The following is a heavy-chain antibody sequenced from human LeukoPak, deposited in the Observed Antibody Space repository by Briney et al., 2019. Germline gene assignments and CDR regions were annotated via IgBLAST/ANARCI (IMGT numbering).Heavy chain of an antibody. D-gene: IGHD6-13*01. CDR1: GGSISIYY. J-gene: IGHJ6*03. CDR2: VYTSEIN. CDR3: ARDRLAAGSLSYYYYMDV. V-gene: IGHV4-4*07. Sequence: NSSETLSLTCTVSGGSISIYYWGSTRLPAGTGMEWDGRVYTSEINNYNPSRKSRVTISVDKSKNQFSLKLSSVTAADTAVYYCARDRLAAGSLSYYYYMDVWGKGTTVTVSS.